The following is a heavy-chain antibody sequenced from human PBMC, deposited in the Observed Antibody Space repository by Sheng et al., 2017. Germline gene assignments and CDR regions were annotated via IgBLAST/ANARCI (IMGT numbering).Heavy chain of an antibody. CDR1: GGTFSSYA. V-gene: IGHV1-69*10. CDR3: AREIPLGTTPYNYFDY. D-gene: IGHD1-1*01. Sequence: QVQLVQSGAEVKKPGSSVKVSCKASGGTFSSYAISWVRQAPGQGLEWMGGIIPILGIANYAQKFQGRVTITADKSTSTAYMELSSLRSEDTAVYYCAREIPLGTTPYNYFDYWGQGTLVTVSS. J-gene: IGHJ4*02. CDR2: IIPILGIA.